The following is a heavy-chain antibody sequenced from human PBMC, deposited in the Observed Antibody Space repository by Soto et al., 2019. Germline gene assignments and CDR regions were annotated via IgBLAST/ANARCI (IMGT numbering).Heavy chain of an antibody. CDR1: GGSISSYY. J-gene: IGHJ4*02. CDR3: ARLGNYYDSSGYYSRYYFDY. V-gene: IGHV4-59*12. D-gene: IGHD3-22*01. CDR2: IYYSGST. Sequence: PSETLSLTCTVSGGSISSYYWSWIRQPPGKGLEWIRYIYYSGSTNYNPSLKSRVTISVDTSKNQFSLKLSSVTAADTAVYYCARLGNYYDSSGYYSRYYFDYWGQGTLVTVSS.